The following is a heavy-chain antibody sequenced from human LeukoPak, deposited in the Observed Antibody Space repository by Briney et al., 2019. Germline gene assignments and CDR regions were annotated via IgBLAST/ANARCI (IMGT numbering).Heavy chain of an antibody. CDR3: ARSRYDSSGARFDP. D-gene: IGHD3-22*01. CDR2: INPNSGGT. J-gene: IGHJ5*02. V-gene: IGHV1-2*02. Sequence: ASVKVSCKASGYTFTGYYMHWVRQAPGQGLEWMGWINPNSGGTNYAQKFQGRVTMTRDTSISTAYMELSSLRSEDTAVYYCARSRYDSSGARFDPWGQGTLVTVSS. CDR1: GYTFTGYY.